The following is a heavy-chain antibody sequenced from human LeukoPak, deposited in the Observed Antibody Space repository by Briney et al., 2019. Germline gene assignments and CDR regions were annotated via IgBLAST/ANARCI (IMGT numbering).Heavy chain of an antibody. J-gene: IGHJ4*02. CDR1: GYSISSGYY. CDR2: INYSGST. V-gene: IGHV4-38-2*02. Sequence: SETLSLTCTVSGYSISSGYYWAWIRQPPGKRPEWIASINYSGSTYYNLFLKSRVTISIDTSKNQFSLKLSSVTAADTAVYFCARDVAGYYSFWGQGTLVTVSS. D-gene: IGHD6-19*01. CDR3: ARDVAGYYSF.